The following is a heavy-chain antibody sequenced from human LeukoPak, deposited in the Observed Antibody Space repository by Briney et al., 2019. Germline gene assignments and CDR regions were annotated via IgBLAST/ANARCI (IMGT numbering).Heavy chain of an antibody. CDR2: ISGSAAST. V-gene: IGHV3-23*01. CDR3: ATDLFDYMDV. D-gene: IGHD2-21*01. J-gene: IGHJ6*03. CDR1: GFTFSTSA. Sequence: GGSLRLSCAASGFTFSTSAMSWVRQPPGKGLEWVSAISGSAASTYYADSVKGRFNISRDNAKNSLYLQTNSLRAEDTAVYYCATDLFDYMDVWGKGTTVTVSS.